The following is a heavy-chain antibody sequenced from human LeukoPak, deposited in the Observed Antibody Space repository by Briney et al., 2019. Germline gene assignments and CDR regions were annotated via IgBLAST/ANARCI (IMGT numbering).Heavy chain of an antibody. CDR1: GFTFSSYA. V-gene: IGHV3-23*01. CDR2: ISGSGGST. J-gene: IGHJ4*02. CDR3: AKVWSSSWYDY. D-gene: IGHD6-13*01. Sequence: GGSLRLSCAASGFTFSSYAMSWVRQAPGKGVEWVSAISGSGGSTYYADSVKGRFTISRDNSENTLYLQMNSLRAEDTAVYYCAKVWSSSWYDYWGQGTLVTVSS.